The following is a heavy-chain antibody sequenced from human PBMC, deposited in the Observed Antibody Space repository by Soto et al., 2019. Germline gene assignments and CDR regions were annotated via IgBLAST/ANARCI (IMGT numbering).Heavy chain of an antibody. CDR1: GGYISSGGYY. V-gene: IGHV4-31*11. J-gene: IGHJ4*02. CDR2: ISYTATT. D-gene: IGHD3-10*01. Sequence: QVQLQESGPGLVKPSETLSLTCAVSGGYISSGGYYWTWIRQSGKGLEWIGYISYTATTYYSPALQDRVTRSLDTSKNRFSLRLISVTAADTAVYFCARSPPRGSDYWGQGILVTVAS. CDR3: ARSPPRGSDY.